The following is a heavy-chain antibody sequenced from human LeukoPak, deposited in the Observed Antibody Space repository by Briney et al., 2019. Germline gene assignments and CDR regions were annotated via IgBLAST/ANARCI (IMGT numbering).Heavy chain of an antibody. J-gene: IGHJ4*02. V-gene: IGHV1-24*01. CDR2: FVPIDGET. CDR3: ATVAGLTQFDY. D-gene: IGHD4-23*01. CDR1: GYTLTQLS. Sequence: ASVKVSCKASGYTLTQLSMHWVRQAPGKGLEWMGGFVPIDGETIYEQKFQGRVTMTEETSTDTAYMELSSLRSEDTAVYYCATVAGLTQFDYWGQGTLVTVSS.